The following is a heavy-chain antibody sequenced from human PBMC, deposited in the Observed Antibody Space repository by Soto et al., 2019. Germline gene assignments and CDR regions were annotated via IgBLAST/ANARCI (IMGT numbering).Heavy chain of an antibody. CDR1: GYTFTSYY. V-gene: IGHV1-46*01. J-gene: IGHJ5*02. D-gene: IGHD6-19*01. CDR2: INPSGGST. CDR3: AREFNNPGYSSGWSPFDP. Sequence: QVQLVQSGAEVKKPGASVKVSCKASGYTFTSYYMHWVRQAPGQGLEWMGIINPSGGSTSYAQKFQGRVTMTRDTSTSTVYMELSSLRSEDTAVYYCAREFNNPGYSSGWSPFDPWGQGTLVTVSS.